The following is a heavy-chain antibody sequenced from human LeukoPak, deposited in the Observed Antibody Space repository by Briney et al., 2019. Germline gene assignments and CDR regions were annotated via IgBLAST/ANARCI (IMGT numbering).Heavy chain of an antibody. Sequence: GGSLTLSCAASGSTVSSNYMTWVRQAPGKGLEWVSVIYGEGRTYYADSVKGRFTISRDNSKNTLSLQMNCLTADDTAVYYCAGRQAAAGYFDLWGRGTLVTVSA. V-gene: IGHV3-53*01. CDR3: AGRQAAAGYFDL. D-gene: IGHD6-13*01. CDR2: IYGEGRT. CDR1: GSTVSSNY. J-gene: IGHJ2*01.